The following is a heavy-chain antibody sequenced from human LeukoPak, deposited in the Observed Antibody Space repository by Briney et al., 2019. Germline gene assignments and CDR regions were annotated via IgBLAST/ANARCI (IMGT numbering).Heavy chain of an antibody. V-gene: IGHV3-49*03. Sequence: PGGSLRLSCTASGFTFGDYAMSWFRQAPGKGLEWVGFIRSKAYGGTTEYAASVKGRFTISRDDSKSIAYLQMNSLKTEDTAVYYCTRDWPTDRFGELIGDAFDIWGQGTMVTVSS. J-gene: IGHJ3*02. D-gene: IGHD3-10*01. CDR2: IRSKAYGGTT. CDR3: TRDWPTDRFGELIGDAFDI. CDR1: GFTFGDYA.